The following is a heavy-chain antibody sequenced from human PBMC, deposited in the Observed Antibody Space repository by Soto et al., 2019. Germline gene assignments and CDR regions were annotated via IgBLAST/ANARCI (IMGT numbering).Heavy chain of an antibody. Sequence: SETLSLTCTVSGASITGSSYWSWIRQPAGKGLEWIGRFSLSGTTNYNPSLRSRVIMSADVSKNQFSLRLTSVTAADTALYYCARGMTPPGAPAWYYFDSWGQGTLVTVSS. CDR3: ARGMTPPGAPAWYYFDS. V-gene: IGHV4-4*07. D-gene: IGHD2-8*02. CDR1: GASITGSSY. J-gene: IGHJ4*02. CDR2: FSLSGTT.